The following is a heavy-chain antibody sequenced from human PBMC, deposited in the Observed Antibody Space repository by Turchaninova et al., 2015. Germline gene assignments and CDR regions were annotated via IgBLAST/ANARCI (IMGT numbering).Heavy chain of an antibody. CDR1: GFSLSTSGVG. V-gene: IGHV2-5*02. Sequence: QITLTESGPTRVRPTQTLTLTCTFSGFSLSTSGVGVGWLRQPPGKALEWLAPIYWDDDKRYSPSLKTRLTITKDTSNNRVVLTMTNMDPVDTATYYCAHRRPNSGGWDTGVFDYWGQGTLVPVSS. J-gene: IGHJ4*02. CDR2: IYWDDDK. CDR3: AHRRPNSGGWDTGVFDY. D-gene: IGHD6-19*01.